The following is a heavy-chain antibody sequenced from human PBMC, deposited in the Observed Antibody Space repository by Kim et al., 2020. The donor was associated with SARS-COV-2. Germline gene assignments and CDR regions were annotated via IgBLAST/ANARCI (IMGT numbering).Heavy chain of an antibody. Sequence: SETLSLTCTVSGGSISSSSYYWGWIRQPPGKGLEWIGSMYYSGITYYNPSLESRVTISVDTSKNQFSLKLSSVTAADTAVYYCARHLQYCSGGTCYINWFDPWGQGTLVTVSS. CDR1: GGSISSSSYY. D-gene: IGHD2-15*01. V-gene: IGHV4-39*01. CDR2: MYYSGIT. J-gene: IGHJ5*02. CDR3: ARHLQYCSGGTCYINWFDP.